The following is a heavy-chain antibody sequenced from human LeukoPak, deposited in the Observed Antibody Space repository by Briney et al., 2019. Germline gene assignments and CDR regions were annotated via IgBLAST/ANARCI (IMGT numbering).Heavy chain of an antibody. V-gene: IGHV4-34*01. D-gene: IGHD2-2*01. CDR3: SRGRDQSKTGDY. Sequence: PAETLSLTCAVYDGSSGYYWSWIRQPPGKGLEWIGEIHPSGITSFNPYLKSRASISADTSKNQFSLKLTSVTAADTALYYCSRGRDQSKTGDYWGQGTLVSVSS. J-gene: IGHJ4*02. CDR2: IHPSGIT. CDR1: DGSSGYY.